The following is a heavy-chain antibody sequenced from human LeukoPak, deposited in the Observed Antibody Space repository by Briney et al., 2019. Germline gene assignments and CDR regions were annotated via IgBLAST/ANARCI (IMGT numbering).Heavy chain of an antibody. Sequence: GGSPRLSCVVSGFIFSDYWMSWVRPAPGKGLEWVANIKQDGSAKHYVDSVKGRFTISRDNAKNSLYLQMNSLRAEDTAIYYCARRYFDYWGQGTLVTVSS. CDR3: ARRYFDY. CDR2: IKQDGSAK. CDR1: GFIFSDYW. V-gene: IGHV3-7*03. J-gene: IGHJ4*02.